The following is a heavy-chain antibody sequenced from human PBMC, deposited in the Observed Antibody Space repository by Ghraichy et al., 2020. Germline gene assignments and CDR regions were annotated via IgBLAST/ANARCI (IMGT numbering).Heavy chain of an antibody. V-gene: IGHV4-59*01. D-gene: IGHD3-16*02. CDR3: ARELSKMFDY. Sequence: GSLRLSCTVSGGSISSYYWSWIRQPPGKGLEWIGYIYYSGSTNYNPSLKSRVTISVDTSKNQFSLKLSSVTAADTAVYYCARELSKMFDYWGQGTLVTVSS. CDR1: GGSISSYY. J-gene: IGHJ4*02. CDR2: IYYSGST.